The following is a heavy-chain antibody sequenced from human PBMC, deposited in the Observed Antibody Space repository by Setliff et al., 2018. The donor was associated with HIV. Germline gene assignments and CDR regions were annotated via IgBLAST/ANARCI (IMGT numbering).Heavy chain of an antibody. CDR3: ATHRVGQRPWLSDF. D-gene: IGHD5-12*01. CDR2: ISTSSTYT. Sequence: PGGSLRLPCAVSGFNSRGHNMNWVRQAPGKGLAWVSSISTSSTYTYYADSVKGRLTISRDNAKHALYLQMNSLRAEDTAVYYCATHRVGQRPWLSDFWGQGTLVTVSS. CDR1: GFNSRGHN. V-gene: IGHV3-21*01. J-gene: IGHJ4*02.